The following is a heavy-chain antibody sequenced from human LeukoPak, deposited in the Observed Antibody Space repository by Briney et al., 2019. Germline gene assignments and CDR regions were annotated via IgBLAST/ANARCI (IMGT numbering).Heavy chain of an antibody. CDR2: IYYSGST. V-gene: IGHV4-59*08. Sequence: SETLSLTCTVSGGSISSYYWSWIRQPPGKGLEWIGYIYYSGSTNYNPSLKSRVTISVDTSKNQFSLKLSSVTAADTAVYYCARQNSGYCSGGSCSSIDYWGQGTLVTVSS. CDR1: GGSISSYY. J-gene: IGHJ4*02. D-gene: IGHD2-15*01. CDR3: ARQNSGYCSGGSCSSIDY.